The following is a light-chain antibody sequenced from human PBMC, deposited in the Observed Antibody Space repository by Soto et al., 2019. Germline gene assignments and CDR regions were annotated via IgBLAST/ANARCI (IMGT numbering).Light chain of an antibody. Sequence: QLVLTQSPSASASLGASVKLTCTLSSGHSSYAIAWHQQQPEKGPRYLMKLNSDGSHSKGDGIPDRFSGSSSGAECYLTISSLQSEDEADYYCQTWGTGIVLFAGGTKLTVL. J-gene: IGLJ2*01. CDR3: QTWGTGIVL. V-gene: IGLV4-69*01. CDR1: SGHSSYA. CDR2: LNSDGSH.